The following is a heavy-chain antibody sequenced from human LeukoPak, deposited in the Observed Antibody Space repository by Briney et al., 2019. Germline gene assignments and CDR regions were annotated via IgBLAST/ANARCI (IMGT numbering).Heavy chain of an antibody. Sequence: GGSLRLSCAASGFTFSSYSMNWVRQAPGKGLEWVSSISSSSSNIYYADSVKGRFTISRDNAKNSLYLQMNSLTVEDTAVYYCAKDIDWLAFEDWGQGTLVTVSS. V-gene: IGHV3-21*04. CDR1: GFTFSSYS. CDR2: ISSSSSNI. CDR3: AKDIDWLAFED. J-gene: IGHJ4*02. D-gene: IGHD6-19*01.